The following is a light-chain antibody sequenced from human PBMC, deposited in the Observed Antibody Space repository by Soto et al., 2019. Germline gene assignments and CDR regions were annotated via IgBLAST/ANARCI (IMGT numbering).Light chain of an antibody. CDR2: DAS. Sequence: EIVLTQSPGTLSVSPGERATVSCRASQTVSSGFLAWYQQKPGQAPRLLIYDASKRATGIPARFSGSGSGTDFTLTISSLQPEDVATYYCQKYDTAPLTFGQGTKVDI. CDR3: QKYDTAPLT. CDR1: QTVSSGF. J-gene: IGKJ1*01. V-gene: IGKV3-20*01.